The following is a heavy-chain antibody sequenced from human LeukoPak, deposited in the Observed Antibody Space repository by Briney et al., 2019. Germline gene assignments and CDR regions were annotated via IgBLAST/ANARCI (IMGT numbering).Heavy chain of an antibody. CDR3: ARGTTRVNPYDFWSGYPRGCFDY. CDR2: IIPIFGTA. V-gene: IGHV1-69*05. D-gene: IGHD3-3*01. CDR1: GGTFSSYA. Sequence: SVKVSCKASGGTFSSYAISWVRQAPGQGLEWMGGIIPIFGTANYAQKFQGRVTITTDESTSTAYMELSSLRSEDTAVYYCARGTTRVNPYDFWSGYPRGCFDYWGQGTLVTVSS. J-gene: IGHJ4*02.